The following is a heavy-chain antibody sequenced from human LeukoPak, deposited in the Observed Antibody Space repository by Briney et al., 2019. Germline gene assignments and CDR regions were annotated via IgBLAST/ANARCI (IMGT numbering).Heavy chain of an antibody. CDR3: AKDPNGDYVGAFDS. D-gene: IGHD4-17*01. CDR2: IHGSGETT. Sequence: GGSLRLSCAASALRFGSFAMTWVRQAPGKGLEWVSGIHGSGETTYYADSVKGRFTISRDNSREMLYLQMNSLRVEDTAVYYCAKDPNGDYVGAFDSWGQGTMVTVSS. V-gene: IGHV3-23*01. J-gene: IGHJ3*02. CDR1: ALRFGSFA.